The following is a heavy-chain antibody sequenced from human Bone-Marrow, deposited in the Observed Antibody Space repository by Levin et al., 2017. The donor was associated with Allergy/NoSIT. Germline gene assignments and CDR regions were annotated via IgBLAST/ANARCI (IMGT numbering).Heavy chain of an antibody. CDR1: GFTFSIYA. CDR2: ITNSGRT. D-gene: IGHD4-23*01. CDR3: AKEMTTVVPVFDY. Sequence: SGGSLRLSCAASGFTFSIYAMSWVRQAPGKGLEWVSAITNSGRTYYADSVKGRFTVSRDNSKNTLYLQMNSLRADDTAVYYCAKEMTTVVPVFDYWGQGTLVTVSS. J-gene: IGHJ4*02. V-gene: IGHV3-23*01.